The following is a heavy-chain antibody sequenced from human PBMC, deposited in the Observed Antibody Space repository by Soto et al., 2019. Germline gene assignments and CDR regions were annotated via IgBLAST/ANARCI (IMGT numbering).Heavy chain of an antibody. V-gene: IGHV3-21*01. CDR2: ISSSSSYI. D-gene: IGHD5-12*01. CDR3: ARHGGATGVDY. J-gene: IGHJ4*02. CDR1: GFTFSSYS. Sequence: GGSLRLSCAASGFTFSSYSMNWVRQAPGKGLEWVSSISSSSSYIYYADSVKGLLTISRDNAKNSLYLQMNILSAEDTAVYYCARHGGATGVDYWGQGTLVTVSS.